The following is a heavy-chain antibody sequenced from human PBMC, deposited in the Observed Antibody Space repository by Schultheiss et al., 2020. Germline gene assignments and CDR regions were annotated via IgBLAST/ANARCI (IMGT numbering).Heavy chain of an antibody. V-gene: IGHV4-61*01. CDR1: GGSVSSGSYY. D-gene: IGHD2-2*01. CDR2: IYYSGST. Sequence: SETLSLTCTVSGGSVSSGSYYWSWIRQPPGKGLEWIGYIYYSGSTSYNPSLKSRVTISVDTSKNQFSLKLTSVTAADTAVYYCARDYCTSSSCMPLDPWGQGTLVTVSS. CDR3: ARDYCTSSSCMPLDP. J-gene: IGHJ5*02.